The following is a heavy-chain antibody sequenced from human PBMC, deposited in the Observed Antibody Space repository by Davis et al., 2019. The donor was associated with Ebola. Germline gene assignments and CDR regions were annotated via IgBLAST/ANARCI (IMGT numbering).Heavy chain of an antibody. J-gene: IGHJ4*02. D-gene: IGHD3-22*01. Sequence: SQTLSLTRAISGDSVSSNTPAWNWIRQSPARGLEWLGRTYYRSTWYVDYAVSVKGRMTITSDTSKNQFSLQLTSVTPEDTAAYYCARDPPYDQGYDYWGQGILVTVSS. CDR3: ARDPPYDQGYDY. CDR1: GDSVSSNTPA. CDR2: TYYRSTWYV. V-gene: IGHV6-1*01.